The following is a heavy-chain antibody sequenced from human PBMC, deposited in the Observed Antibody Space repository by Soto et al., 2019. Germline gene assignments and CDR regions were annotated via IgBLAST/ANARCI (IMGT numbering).Heavy chain of an antibody. CDR3: AKDRGLAESGRWSHYYYGMDV. CDR2: ISSDGSSK. CDR1: GFTVTNNG. Sequence: PWGALRLSCVEPGFTVTNNGMHWVRQAPGQWLEWVAVISSDGSSKYYGDSVMGRFTISRDNSKNTLFLEMNSLRSEDTAVYYCAKDRGLAESGRWSHYYYGMDVWGQGTTVTVSS. V-gene: IGHV3-30*18. D-gene: IGHD1-26*01. J-gene: IGHJ6*02.